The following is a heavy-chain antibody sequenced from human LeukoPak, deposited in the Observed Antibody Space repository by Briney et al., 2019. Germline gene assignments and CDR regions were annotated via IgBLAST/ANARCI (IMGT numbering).Heavy chain of an antibody. V-gene: IGHV4-39*01. Sequence: SETLSLTCTVSGGSISSSSYYWGWIRQPPGKGLEWIGSMYYSGSTYYNPSLKSRVTISVDTSKNQFSLRLSSVTAADTAVYYCARGVFGRRSSASHWGQGTLVTVSS. J-gene: IGHJ4*02. CDR3: ARGVFGRRSSASH. CDR2: MYYSGST. CDR1: GGSISSSSYY. D-gene: IGHD6-13*01.